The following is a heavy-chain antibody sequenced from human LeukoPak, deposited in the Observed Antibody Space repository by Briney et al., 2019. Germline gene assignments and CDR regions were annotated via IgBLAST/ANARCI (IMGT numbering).Heavy chain of an antibody. D-gene: IGHD6-13*01. V-gene: IGHV3-33*01. CDR1: GFTFSSFG. J-gene: IGHJ4*02. CDR2: IWYDGSTK. Sequence: PGGSLRLSCAASGFTFSSFGMHWVRQSPGKGLEWVAVIWYDGSTKVYADSVKGRFTISRDNSRNTLYLQVSSLRAEDTAVYYCARDRYSSMWSVLEYWGQGALVTVS. CDR3: ARDRYSSMWSVLEY.